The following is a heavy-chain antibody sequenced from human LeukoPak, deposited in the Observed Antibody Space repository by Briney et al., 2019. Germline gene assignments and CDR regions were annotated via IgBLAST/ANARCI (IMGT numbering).Heavy chain of an antibody. D-gene: IGHD2-2*01. CDR3: ARVVPASYAFDI. J-gene: IGHJ3*02. CDR2: ISGSGGST. Sequence: GGSLRPSCAASGFTFSSYAMSWVRQAPGKGLEWVSAISGSGGSTYYADSVKGRFTISRDNSKNTLYLQMNSLRAEDTAVYYCARVVPASYAFDIWGQGTMVTVSS. V-gene: IGHV3-23*01. CDR1: GFTFSSYA.